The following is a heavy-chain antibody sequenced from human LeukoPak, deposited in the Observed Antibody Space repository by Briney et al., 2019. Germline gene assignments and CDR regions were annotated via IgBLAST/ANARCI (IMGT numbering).Heavy chain of an antibody. V-gene: IGHV1-2*02. J-gene: IGHJ1*01. CDR2: IKPNSGGT. CDR1: GYTFTGYY. D-gene: IGHD6-13*01. Sequence: ASVKVSCKAHGYTFTGYYMHCMRQAPGQGPEWMGWIKPNSGGTKYAQKFQGRITLTRDSSIDTAYMELDRLISDDTAIYYCARGGSMEPQLAHQYWGQGTLVTVSS. CDR3: ARGGSMEPQLAHQY.